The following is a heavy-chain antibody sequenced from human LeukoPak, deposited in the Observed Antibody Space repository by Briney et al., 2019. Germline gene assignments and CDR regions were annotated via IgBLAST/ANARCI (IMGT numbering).Heavy chain of an antibody. Sequence: ASVKVSCKASGYTFTSYDINWVRQATGQGLEWMGWMNPNSGNTGYAQKFQGRVTMTRNTSISTAYMELSSPRSEDTAVYYCARTVLRYFDWSGLKTSTKDNSFDPWGQGTLVTVSA. V-gene: IGHV1-8*01. J-gene: IGHJ5*02. CDR2: MNPNSGNT. D-gene: IGHD3-9*01. CDR1: GYTFTSYD. CDR3: ARTVLRYFDWSGLKTSTKDNSFDP.